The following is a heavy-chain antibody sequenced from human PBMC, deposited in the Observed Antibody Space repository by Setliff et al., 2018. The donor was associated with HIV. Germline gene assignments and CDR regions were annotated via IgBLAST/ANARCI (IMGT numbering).Heavy chain of an antibody. CDR1: GGSSSTHA. J-gene: IGHJ3*01. V-gene: IGHV1-69*10. Sequence: GASVKVSCKASGGSSSTHAMNWVRQAPGQGLEWMGQIISILGITNYAQKFQGRVTLTADESTSTMYMELSSLTSDGTAVYYCAGPRGDEAFDVWGQGTMVTISS. CDR3: AGPRGDEAFDV. CDR2: IISILGIT.